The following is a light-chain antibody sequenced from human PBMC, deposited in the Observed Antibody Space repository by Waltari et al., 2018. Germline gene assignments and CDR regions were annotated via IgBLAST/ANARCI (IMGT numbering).Light chain of an antibody. CDR3: QHYNSYSSWT. J-gene: IGKJ1*01. Sequence: EIQMTQSPSTRSASVGERVTLTSRPSQGVGRWWAWYQQKAGKAPRCLISKASNLESGVPARISGSGSGTEFTLTISSLQPDDFATYYCQHYNSYSSWTFGQGTKVEIK. CDR2: KAS. CDR1: QGVGRW. V-gene: IGKV1-5*03.